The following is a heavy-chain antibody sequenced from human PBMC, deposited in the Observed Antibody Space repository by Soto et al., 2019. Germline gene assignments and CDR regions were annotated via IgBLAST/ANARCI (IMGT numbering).Heavy chain of an antibody. D-gene: IGHD3-3*01. Sequence: ASVKVSCKASGYTFTSYGISWVRQAPGQGLEWMGWISAYNGNTNYAQKLQGRVTMTTDTSTSTAYMELRSLRSDDTAVYYFARVSRITIFGVASDAFDIWGQGTMVTVS. J-gene: IGHJ3*02. CDR3: ARVSRITIFGVASDAFDI. CDR2: ISAYNGNT. V-gene: IGHV1-18*01. CDR1: GYTFTSYG.